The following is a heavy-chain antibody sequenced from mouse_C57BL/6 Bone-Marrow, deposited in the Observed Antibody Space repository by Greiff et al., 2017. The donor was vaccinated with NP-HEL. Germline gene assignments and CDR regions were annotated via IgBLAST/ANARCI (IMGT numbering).Heavy chain of an antibody. CDR2: INPNNGGT. Sequence: VQLQQSGPELVKPGASVKISCKASGYTFTDYYMNWVKQSHGKSLEWIGDINPNNGGTSYNQKFKGKVTLTVDKSSSTGYMELRSLTSEDSAVYYCARRGWDVGYFDCWGQGTTLTVSS. J-gene: IGHJ2*01. V-gene: IGHV1-26*01. CDR3: ARRGWDVGYFDC. D-gene: IGHD4-1*01. CDR1: GYTFTDYY.